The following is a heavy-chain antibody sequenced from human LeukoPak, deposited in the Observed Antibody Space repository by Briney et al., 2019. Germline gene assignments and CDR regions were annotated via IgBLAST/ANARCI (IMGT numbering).Heavy chain of an antibody. CDR3: ATVSVGVRFDY. V-gene: IGHV3-74*01. CDR2: IKTDGSST. Sequence: PGGSLRLSCTASGFNFSTYWMHWVHQVPGKGLVWVSRIKTDGSSTSYADSVKGRFTISRDSAKNKLYLQMNSLRAEDTAVYYCATVSVGVRFDYWVQGALVAVSS. D-gene: IGHD3-16*01. CDR1: GFNFSTYW. J-gene: IGHJ4*02.